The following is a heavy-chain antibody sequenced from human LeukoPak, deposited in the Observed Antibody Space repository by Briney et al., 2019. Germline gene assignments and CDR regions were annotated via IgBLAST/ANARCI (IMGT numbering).Heavy chain of an antibody. CDR2: IYTSGST. J-gene: IGHJ4*02. Sequence: SETLSLTCTVSGGSISSSSYYWGWIRQPPGKGLEWIGRIYTSGSTNYNPSLKSRVTISVDTSKNQFSLKLSSVTAADTAVYYCVRGRRLGFWSGYYSQDYWGQGTLVTVSS. CDR1: GGSISSSSYY. V-gene: IGHV4-61*05. D-gene: IGHD3-3*01. CDR3: VRGRRLGFWSGYYSQDY.